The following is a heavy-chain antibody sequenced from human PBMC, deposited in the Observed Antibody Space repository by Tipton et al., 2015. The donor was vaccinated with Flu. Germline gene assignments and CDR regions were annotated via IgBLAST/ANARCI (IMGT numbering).Heavy chain of an antibody. Sequence: AASGFTFSGFAMHWVRQTPGKGLEWVAVISHDGRSEYYADSVKGRFTISRDNSKNTLSLQMNSLRAEDTAVYYCARDTGSYYDSSDFDYWGQGTLVTVSS. CDR3: ARDTGSYYDSSDFDY. J-gene: IGHJ4*02. V-gene: IGHV3-30*04. CDR2: ISHDGRSE. D-gene: IGHD3-22*01. CDR1: GFTFSGFA.